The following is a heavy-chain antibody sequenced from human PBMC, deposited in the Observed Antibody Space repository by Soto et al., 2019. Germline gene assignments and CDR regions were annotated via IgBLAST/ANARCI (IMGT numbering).Heavy chain of an antibody. Sequence: QITLKESGPTLVQPTQTLTLTCTFSGFSLSTTGVGVGWIRQPPGKALEWLALIYWDDDRGYSPSLKSRLTITKDTSKNQMVLTMTNMDPVDTATYYCAHKDYGDYDSGNEYFQHWGQGTLVTVSS. J-gene: IGHJ1*01. CDR2: IYWDDDR. V-gene: IGHV2-5*02. CDR1: GFSLSTTGVG. D-gene: IGHD4-17*01. CDR3: AHKDYGDYDSGNEYFQH.